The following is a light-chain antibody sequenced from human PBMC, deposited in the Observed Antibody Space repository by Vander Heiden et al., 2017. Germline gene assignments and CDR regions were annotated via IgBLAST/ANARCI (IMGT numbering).Light chain of an antibody. V-gene: IGLV3-25*03. CDR3: QSADSSGTYFWV. CDR2: KDS. CDR1: ALPKQY. J-gene: IGLJ3*02. Sequence: SYELTQPPSVSVSPGQTARITCSGDALPKQYAHWYQQKPGQAPVLVIYKDSERPSGIPERFSGSSSGTTVTLTISGVEAEDEADYYCQSADSSGTYFWVFGGGTKLTVL.